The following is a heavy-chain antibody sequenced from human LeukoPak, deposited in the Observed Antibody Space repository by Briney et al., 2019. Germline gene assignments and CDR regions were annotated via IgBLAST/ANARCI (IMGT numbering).Heavy chain of an antibody. CDR3: ATYTAMGLAYYYYGMDV. CDR1: GGSISSNNW. V-gene: IGHV4-4*02. CDR2: IYHSGST. Sequence: SGTLSLTCAVSGGSISSNNWWSWVRQPPGKGLEWIGEIYHSGSTNYNPSLKSRVTISVDKSKNQFSLKLSSVTAADTAVYYCATYTAMGLAYYYYGMDVWGQGTTVTVSS. D-gene: IGHD5-18*01. J-gene: IGHJ6*02.